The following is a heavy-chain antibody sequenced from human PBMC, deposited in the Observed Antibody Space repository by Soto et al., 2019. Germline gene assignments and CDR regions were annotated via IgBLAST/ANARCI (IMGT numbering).Heavy chain of an antibody. Sequence: QITLKESGPTLVKPTQTLTLTCTFSGFSLSTSGVGVGWIRQPPGKALEWLALIYWDDDKRYSPSLKSRLTITKDNSKNQVVLTMTNMDPVDTATYYCAHSSYDDIWGSYRYPFDYWGQGTLVTVSS. J-gene: IGHJ4*02. CDR1: GFSLSTSGVG. CDR3: AHSSYDDIWGSYRYPFDY. CDR2: IYWDDDK. V-gene: IGHV2-5*02. D-gene: IGHD3-16*02.